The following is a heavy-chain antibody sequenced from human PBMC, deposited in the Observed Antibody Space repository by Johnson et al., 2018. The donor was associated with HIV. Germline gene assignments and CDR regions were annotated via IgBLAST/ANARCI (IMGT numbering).Heavy chain of an antibody. CDR3: ARERGEGGSYYSFRRDAFDI. CDR1: GFTFSSYA. D-gene: IGHD1-26*01. Sequence: QVQLVESGGGVVQPGRSLRLSCAASGFTFSSYAMHWVRQAPGKGLEWVAVISYDGSNKYYADSVKGRFTISRDNSKNTLYLQMNSLSAEDTAVYYCARERGEGGSYYSFRRDAFDIWGRGTMVTVSS. V-gene: IGHV3-30*04. CDR2: ISYDGSNK. J-gene: IGHJ3*02.